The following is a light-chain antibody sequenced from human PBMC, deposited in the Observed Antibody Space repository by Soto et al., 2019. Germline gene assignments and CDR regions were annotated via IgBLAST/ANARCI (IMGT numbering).Light chain of an antibody. CDR1: DIARKT. J-gene: IGLJ1*01. CDR2: DDD. Sequence: SCEPTLPHSVSVARGQTSRITCGGNDIARKTVHWYQQKPGQAPVLVVYDDDERPSGIPERFSGSNYGNTATLTISRVEAGDEADYYCKVWDISSDHHVFGTGTKVTVL. CDR3: KVWDISSDHHV. V-gene: IGLV3-21*02.